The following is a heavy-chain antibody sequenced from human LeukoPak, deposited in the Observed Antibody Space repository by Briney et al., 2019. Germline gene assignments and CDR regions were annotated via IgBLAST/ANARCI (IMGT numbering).Heavy chain of an antibody. CDR1: GGTFSSYA. J-gene: IGHJ4*02. Sequence: ASVKVSCKASGGTFSSYAISWVRQAPGQGLEWMGGIIPICGTANYAQKFQGRVTITADESTSTAYMELSSLRSEDTAVYYCARDGVGARHHQYFHLFFDYWGQGTLVTVSS. D-gene: IGHD1-26*01. V-gene: IGHV1-69*13. CDR3: ARDGVGARHHQYFHLFFDY. CDR2: IIPICGTA.